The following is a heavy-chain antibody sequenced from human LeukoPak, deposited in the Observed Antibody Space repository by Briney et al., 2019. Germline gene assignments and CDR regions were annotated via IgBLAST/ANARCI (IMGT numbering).Heavy chain of an antibody. CDR1: GGSFSGYY. D-gene: IGHD3-10*01. J-gene: IGHJ6*02. CDR3: ARRSGDSVGMDV. CDR2: INHSGST. Sequence: SEILSLTCAVYGGSFSGYYWRWIRQPPGKGLEWIGEINHSGSTNYNPALKSRVTISVDTSKNQFSLKLSSVTAADTAVYYCARRSGDSVGMDVWGQGTTVTVSS. V-gene: IGHV4-34*01.